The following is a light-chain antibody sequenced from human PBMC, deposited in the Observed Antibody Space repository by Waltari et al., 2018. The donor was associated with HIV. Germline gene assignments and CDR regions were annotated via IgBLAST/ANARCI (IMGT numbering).Light chain of an antibody. CDR3: QSTDISGTLGVV. J-gene: IGLJ2*01. CDR2: KDN. V-gene: IGLV3-25*03. CDR1: ALPKQY. Sequence: SYELTQPPSVSVSPGQTARITCSGAALPKQYAYWYQQKPGQAPLLVILKDNERPSGIPERFSGSSSGTTVTLTISGVQAEDEVDYYCQSTDISGTLGVVFGGGTKLTVL.